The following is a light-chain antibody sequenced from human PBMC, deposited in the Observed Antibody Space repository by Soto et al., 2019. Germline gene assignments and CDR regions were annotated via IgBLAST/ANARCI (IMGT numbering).Light chain of an antibody. CDR3: SSYTSSSTLVV. Sequence: QSALTQPASVSGSPGQSITISCTGTSSDVGGYNYVSWYQQHPGKAPKLMISDVSNRPSGVSTRFSGDKSGNTASLTISGLQAEDEADYYCSSYTSSSTLVVFGGGTKLTVL. CDR1: SSDVGGYNY. CDR2: DVS. J-gene: IGLJ2*01. V-gene: IGLV2-14*01.